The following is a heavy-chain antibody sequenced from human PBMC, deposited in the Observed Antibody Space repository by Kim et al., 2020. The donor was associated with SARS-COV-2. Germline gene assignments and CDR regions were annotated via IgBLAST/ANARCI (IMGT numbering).Heavy chain of an antibody. J-gene: IGHJ4*02. CDR2: IYYSGST. Sequence: SETLSLTCTVSGGSVSSGGYYWSWIRQPPGKGLEWIGYIYYSGSTNYNPSLKSRVTISVDTSKNQFSLKLSSVTAADTAVYYCARAGDYDILTGYPYFDYWGQGTLVTVSS. CDR3: ARAGDYDILTGYPYFDY. V-gene: IGHV4-61*08. CDR1: GGSVSSGGYY. D-gene: IGHD3-9*01.